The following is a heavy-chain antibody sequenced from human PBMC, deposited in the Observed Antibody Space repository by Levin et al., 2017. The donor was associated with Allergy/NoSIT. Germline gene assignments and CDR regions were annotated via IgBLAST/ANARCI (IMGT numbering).Heavy chain of an antibody. J-gene: IGHJ4*02. CDR2: INPNSGDT. CDR1: GYTFTAYH. V-gene: IGHV1-2*02. CDR3: ARDRASGRYFFDY. Sequence: GESLKISCKTSGYTFTAYHIHWVRQAPGQGLEWMGWINPNSGDTNYAQNFQGRVTLTRDTSIRTLYMEMSSLRSDDTAVYYCARDRASGRYFFDYWGQGTLVTVSS. D-gene: IGHD1-1*01.